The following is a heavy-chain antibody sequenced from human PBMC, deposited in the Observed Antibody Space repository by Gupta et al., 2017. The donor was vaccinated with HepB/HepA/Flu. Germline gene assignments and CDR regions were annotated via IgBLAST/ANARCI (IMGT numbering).Heavy chain of an antibody. Sequence: VRQAPGKGLEWVAIIKQDGSEKYYVDSVKGRFTISRYNAKNSLFVQMNNLGAEDTGVYYCARVSSTSGGAEDYWGHVTLVTLSS. D-gene: IGHD3-10*01. CDR2: IKQDGSEK. J-gene: IGHJ4*01. V-gene: IGHV3-7*01. CDR3: ARVSSTSGGAEDY.